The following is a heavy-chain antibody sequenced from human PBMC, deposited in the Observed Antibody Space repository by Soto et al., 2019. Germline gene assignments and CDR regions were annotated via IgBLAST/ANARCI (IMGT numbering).Heavy chain of an antibody. D-gene: IGHD3-9*01. Sequence: PSETLSLTCTVPGGSVPSYYWRWLRQTPGKGLEWIGYVFYSGITNYNPSLKSRVTISVDTSKNQFSLRLSSVTAADTAVYYCALTGYYDVDYWGQGTLVTVSS. CDR1: GGSVPSYY. CDR3: ALTGYYDVDY. CDR2: VFYSGIT. V-gene: IGHV4-59*08. J-gene: IGHJ4*02.